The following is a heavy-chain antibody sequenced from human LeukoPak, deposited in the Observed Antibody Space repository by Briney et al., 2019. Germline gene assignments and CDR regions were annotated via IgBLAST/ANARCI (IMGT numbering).Heavy chain of an antibody. Sequence: GGSLRLSCAASGFTFSSYSMNWVRQAPGKGLEWVSSISSSSYIYYADSVEGRFTISRDNAKNSLYLQMNSLRAEDTAVYYCASGGYSYGYRLCSGYPDPLDYWGQGTLVTVSS. CDR1: GFTFSSYS. CDR3: ASGGYSYGYRLCSGYPDPLDY. J-gene: IGHJ4*02. V-gene: IGHV3-21*01. D-gene: IGHD5-18*01. CDR2: ISSSSYI.